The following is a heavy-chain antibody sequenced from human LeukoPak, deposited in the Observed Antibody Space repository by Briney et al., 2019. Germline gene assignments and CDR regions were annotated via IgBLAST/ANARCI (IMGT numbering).Heavy chain of an antibody. CDR3: AGRGSGSYFDY. V-gene: IGHV3-23*01. J-gene: IGHJ4*02. D-gene: IGHD3-10*01. CDR1: GFTFNTYG. CDR2: ISGSGGST. Sequence: GGSLRLSCAASGFTFNTYGMNWVRQAPGKGLEWVSAISGSGGSTYYADSVKGRFTISRDNSKNTLYLQMHSLRAGDTAVYYCAGRGSGSYFDYWGQGTLVTVSS.